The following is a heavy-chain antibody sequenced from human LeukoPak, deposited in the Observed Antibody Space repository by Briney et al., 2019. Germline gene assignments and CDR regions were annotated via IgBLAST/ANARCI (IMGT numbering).Heavy chain of an antibody. Sequence: ASVKVSCKASGYILTGYYMYWVRQAPGQGLEWMGWINPNSGGTNYAQKFQGRVTMTRDTSISTVYMEMSRLRSDDTAVYYCARDGGMAGEYFFDYWGQGTPVTVSS. V-gene: IGHV1-2*02. J-gene: IGHJ4*02. CDR1: GYILTGYY. D-gene: IGHD3-16*01. CDR3: ARDGGMAGEYFFDY. CDR2: INPNSGGT.